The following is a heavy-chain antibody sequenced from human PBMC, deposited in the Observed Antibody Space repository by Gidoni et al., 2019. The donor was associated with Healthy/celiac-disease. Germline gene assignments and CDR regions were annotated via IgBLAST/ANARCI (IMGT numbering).Heavy chain of an antibody. Sequence: EVQLVGSGGGLVQPGGSLRLSCAASGFTFSSYSMTWVRQAPGKGLEWVSYISSSSSTIYYADSVKGRFTISRDNAKNSLYLQMNSLRDEDTAVYYCARDSYYYDSSGYHPLVDYWGQGTLVTVSS. D-gene: IGHD3-22*01. CDR2: ISSSSSTI. CDR3: ARDSYYYDSSGYHPLVDY. CDR1: GFTFSSYS. J-gene: IGHJ4*02. V-gene: IGHV3-48*02.